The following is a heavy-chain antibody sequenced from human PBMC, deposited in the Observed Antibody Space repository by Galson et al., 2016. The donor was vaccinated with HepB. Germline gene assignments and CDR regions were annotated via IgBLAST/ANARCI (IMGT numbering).Heavy chain of an antibody. CDR1: GFTFSHAW. CDR2: IKSESDGGTT. Sequence: SLRLSCAASGFTFSHAWMSWVRQAPGKGLEWVGRIKSESDGGTTDYAAPVKGRFTISRDDSKNTLYLEMNSLKTEDTAVYYCIKGLDYWDQGTLVTVSS. J-gene: IGHJ4*02. CDR3: IKGLDY. V-gene: IGHV3-15*01.